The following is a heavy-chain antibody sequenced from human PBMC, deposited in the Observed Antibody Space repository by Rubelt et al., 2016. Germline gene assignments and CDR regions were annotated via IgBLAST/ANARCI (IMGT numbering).Heavy chain of an antibody. CDR1: GFNFNNNA. Sequence: EVQLLESGGGLVQPGGSLRLSCVASGFNFNNNAMSWVRQAPGKGLEWVSGLSGSGGSTSYADPVKGRFTISRDNSKNTVYLQMNSLGADDTAVYYCARERDAFYIWGQGTMVTVSS. J-gene: IGHJ3*02. V-gene: IGHV3-23*01. CDR2: LSGSGGST. CDR3: ARERDAFYI.